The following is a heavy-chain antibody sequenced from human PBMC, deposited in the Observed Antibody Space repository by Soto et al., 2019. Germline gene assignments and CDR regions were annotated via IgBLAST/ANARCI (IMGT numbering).Heavy chain of an antibody. CDR1: GLSLNNDRLG. CDR3: ALIKDCSRTDCYLASFDP. D-gene: IGHD2-2*01. V-gene: IGHV2-26*01. Sequence: SVPTLVNPTETLTLTCTFSGLSLNNDRLGVSWIRQPPGKALEWLAHIFSNDEKSYNTSLKSRLTISKDTSGSQVVLTMTNMDPVDSATYYCALIKDCSRTDCYLASFDPWGQGTLVTVSS. J-gene: IGHJ5*02. CDR2: IFSNDEK.